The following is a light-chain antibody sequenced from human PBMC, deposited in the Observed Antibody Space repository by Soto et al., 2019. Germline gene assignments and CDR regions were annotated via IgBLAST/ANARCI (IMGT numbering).Light chain of an antibody. J-gene: IGKJ5*01. CDR2: GAS. Sequence: DIAISQSPNTLDLCPGRIANRTSRSSQSVSSNLAWHHQRPGQAPRLLIYGASTRATGVPARFSGGGFGTGCTLTMTWVQSEDFTVYWCQRYNDWRLPFGAGIRLEIK. V-gene: IGKV3D-15*01. CDR1: QSVSSN. CDR3: QRYNDWRLP.